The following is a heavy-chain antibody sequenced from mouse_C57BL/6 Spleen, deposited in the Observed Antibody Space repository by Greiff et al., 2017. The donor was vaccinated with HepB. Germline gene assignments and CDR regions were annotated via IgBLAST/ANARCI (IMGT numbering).Heavy chain of an antibody. CDR1: GFSLTSYA. CDR2: IWTGGGT. Sequence: QVQLQQSGPGLVAPSQSLSITCTVSGFSLTSYAISWVRQPPGKGLEWLGVIWTGGGTNYNSALKSRLSISKDNSKSQVFLKMNSLQTDDTARYYCARGEGYYYGSSYVWFAYWGQGTLVTVSA. V-gene: IGHV2-9-1*01. J-gene: IGHJ3*01. D-gene: IGHD1-1*01. CDR3: ARGEGYYYGSSYVWFAY.